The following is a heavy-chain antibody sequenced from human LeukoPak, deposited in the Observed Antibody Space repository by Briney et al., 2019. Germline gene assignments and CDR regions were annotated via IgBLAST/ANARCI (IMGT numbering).Heavy chain of an antibody. D-gene: IGHD6-19*01. CDR3: ARHGSRYTSGWFEGEGYFDY. CDR1: GGSVSSYY. Sequence: SETLSLTCTVSGGSVSSYYWSWIRRPPGKGLEWIGFIYYSGSTNQNPSLKSRVTISVDTSKNQFSLKLSSVTAADTAVYYCARHGSRYTSGWFEGEGYFDYWGQGTLVTVSS. CDR2: IYYSGST. V-gene: IGHV4-59*08. J-gene: IGHJ4*02.